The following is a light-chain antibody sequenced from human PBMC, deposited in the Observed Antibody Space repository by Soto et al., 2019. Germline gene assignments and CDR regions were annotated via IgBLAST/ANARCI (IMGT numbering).Light chain of an antibody. V-gene: IGKV1-5*01. CDR1: QSISTW. CDR3: QLYASSRT. J-gene: IGKJ1*01. Sequence: DVQMTQSPSTLSASVGDRVTITCRASQSISTWLAWYQQKPGRAPRLLIYDVSNLESGVPARFSGSGSGTEFTLTITKLQPEDFGIYYCQLYASSRTFGQGTKVEFK. CDR2: DVS.